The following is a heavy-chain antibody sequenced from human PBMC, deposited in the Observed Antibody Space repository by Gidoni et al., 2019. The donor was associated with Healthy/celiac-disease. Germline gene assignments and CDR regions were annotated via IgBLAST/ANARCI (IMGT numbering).Heavy chain of an antibody. CDR3: ARVGWLPEGGDAFDI. V-gene: IGHV3-21*01. CDR2: ISSSSSYI. CDR1: GFTFSSYS. J-gene: IGHJ3*02. Sequence: EVQLVESGGGLVKPGGSLRLSCAASGFTFSSYSRNWVRQAPGKGLEWVSSISSSSSYIYYADSGKGRFTISRDNAKNSLYLQMNSLRAEDTAVYYCARVGWLPEGGDAFDIWGQGTMVTVSS. D-gene: IGHD1-26*01.